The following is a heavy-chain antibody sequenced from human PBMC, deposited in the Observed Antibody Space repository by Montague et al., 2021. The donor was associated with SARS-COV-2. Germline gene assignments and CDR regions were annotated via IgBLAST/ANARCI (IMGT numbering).Heavy chain of an antibody. CDR2: ISATSRTI. CDR1: GFTFSDYG. J-gene: IGHJ6*02. V-gene: IGHV3-48*04. CDR3: VRDPATGMDV. Sequence: SLRLSCAASGFTFSDYGINWVRQAPGMGLEWFSYISATSRTIYYADSVKGRFTVSRDNAKNSLYLQMNSLRAEDTALYYCVRDPATGMDVWGLRTMVTVS.